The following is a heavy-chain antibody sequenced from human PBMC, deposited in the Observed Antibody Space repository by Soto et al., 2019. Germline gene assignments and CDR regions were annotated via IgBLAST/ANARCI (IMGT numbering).Heavy chain of an antibody. CDR1: GFTFSSYE. CDR3: ARLVDTGLLGYYYYGMDV. V-gene: IGHV3-48*03. Sequence: GGSLRLSCAASGFTFSSYEMNWVRQAPGKGLEWVSYISSSGSTIYYADSVKGRFTISRDNAKNSLYLQMNSLRAEDTAVYYCARLVDTGLLGYYYYGMDVWGQGTTVTVSS. CDR2: ISSSGSTI. D-gene: IGHD5-18*01. J-gene: IGHJ6*02.